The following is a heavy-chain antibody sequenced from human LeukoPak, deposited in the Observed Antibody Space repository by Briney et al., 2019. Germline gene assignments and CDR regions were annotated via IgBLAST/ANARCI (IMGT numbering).Heavy chain of an antibody. CDR1: GYTFTSYD. CDR3: ARAPGYCSSTSCRRWFDP. CDR2: MNPNSGNT. D-gene: IGHD2-2*01. J-gene: IGHJ5*02. V-gene: IGHV1-8*01. Sequence: APVKVSCKASGYTFTSYDINWVRQATGQGLEWMGWMNPNSGNTGYAQKFQGRVTMTRNTSISTAYMELSSLRSEDTAVYYCARAPGYCSSTSCRRWFDPWGQGTLVTVSS.